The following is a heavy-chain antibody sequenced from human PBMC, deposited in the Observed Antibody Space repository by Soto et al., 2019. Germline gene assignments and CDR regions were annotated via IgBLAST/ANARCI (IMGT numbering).Heavy chain of an antibody. CDR1: GFTFSRDA. Sequence: QVQLVESGGGVVQPGRSLRLSCAAAGFTFSRDAMHWVRQAPGKGLEWVAVITYDGLDKFKWYAESVDGRFTISKDNSKSMMYLEMNSLRLADTAVNYCVKDRGGCWTFDSWGQGTLVTVSS. CDR3: VKDRGGCWTFDS. J-gene: IGHJ4*02. CDR2: ITYDGLDKFK. D-gene: IGHD2-15*01. V-gene: IGHV3-30*04.